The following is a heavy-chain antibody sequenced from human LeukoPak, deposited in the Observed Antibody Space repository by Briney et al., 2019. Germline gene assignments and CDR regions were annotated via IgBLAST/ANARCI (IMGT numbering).Heavy chain of an antibody. J-gene: IGHJ4*02. CDR1: GYPISGGYY. CDR3: ARFVSGWYSG. V-gene: IGHV4-38-2*02. CDR2: IYHSGST. Sequence: SETLSLTCTVSGYPISGGYYWGWIRQPPGKGLEWIGDIYHSGSTNYNPSLKSRVTISVDTSKNQFSLKLSSVTAADTAVYYCARFVSGWYSGWGQGTLVTVSS. D-gene: IGHD6-19*01.